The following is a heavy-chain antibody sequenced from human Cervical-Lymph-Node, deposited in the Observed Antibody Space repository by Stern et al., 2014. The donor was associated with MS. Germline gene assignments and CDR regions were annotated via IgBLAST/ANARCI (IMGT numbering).Heavy chain of an antibody. Sequence: VQLVESGAEVKKPGSSVKVSCKASGGTFSSYAINWVRQAPGQGPEWMGGVIPIVGTANYAQKFQGRVTITADESTSTDYMELSSLRSEDTAVYYCARDSRHYDASYYFDSWGQGTLVTVSS. CDR3: ARDSRHYDASYYFDS. V-gene: IGHV1-69*01. CDR1: GGTFSSYA. CDR2: VIPIVGTA. D-gene: IGHD3-16*01. J-gene: IGHJ4*02.